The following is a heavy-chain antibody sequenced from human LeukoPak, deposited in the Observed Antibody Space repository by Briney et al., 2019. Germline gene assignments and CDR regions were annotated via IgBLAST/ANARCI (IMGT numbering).Heavy chain of an antibody. J-gene: IGHJ4*02. V-gene: IGHV3-21*04. D-gene: IGHD3-3*01. CDR3: AKASTIILGGVLYYFDY. Sequence: PGGSLRLSCAASGFTFSSYSMNWVRQAPGKGLEWVSSISSSSSYIYYADSVKGRFTISRDNSKNTLYLQMNSLRAEDTALYYCAKASTIILGGVLYYFDYWGQGILVTVSS. CDR1: GFTFSSYS. CDR2: ISSSSSYI.